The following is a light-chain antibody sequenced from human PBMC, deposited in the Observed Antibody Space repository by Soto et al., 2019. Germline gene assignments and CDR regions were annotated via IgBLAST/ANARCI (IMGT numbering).Light chain of an antibody. Sequence: DIQMTQSPSSLAASVGDRVTITCQASQNINNYLNWYQQKPGRAPKLLIYDASNLEAGVPSRFRGSGSGTDFTFTISRLQPEDFATYYCQQLNTYPLTFGGGTKVDI. J-gene: IGKJ4*01. CDR3: QQLNTYPLT. CDR2: DAS. CDR1: QNINNY. V-gene: IGKV1-33*01.